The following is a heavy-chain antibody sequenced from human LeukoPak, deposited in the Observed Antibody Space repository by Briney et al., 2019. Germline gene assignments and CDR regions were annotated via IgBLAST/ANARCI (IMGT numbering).Heavy chain of an antibody. D-gene: IGHD3-3*01. V-gene: IGHV4-59*01. CDR1: GGSISSYY. J-gene: IGHJ5*02. Sequence: SETLSLTCTVFGGSISSYYWSWIRQPSGKGLEWIGYIYYSGSTNYNPSLKSRVTISVDTSKNQFSLKLSSVTAADTAVCYCARGNYDFWSGKYNWFDPWGQGTLVTVSS. CDR3: ARGNYDFWSGKYNWFDP. CDR2: IYYSGST.